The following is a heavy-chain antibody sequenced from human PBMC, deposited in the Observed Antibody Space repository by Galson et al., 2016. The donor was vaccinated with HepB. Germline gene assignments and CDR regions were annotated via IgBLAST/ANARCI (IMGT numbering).Heavy chain of an antibody. Sequence: SLRLSCAASGFNFSRYVMAWVRQSPGKGLEWVSGIIGSGATTFYAGSLEGRFTISRDNSRNTLDLQINSLRAEDTAVYYCARSYYHDLGTYYMDPHWGQGALVTVSS. V-gene: IGHV3-23*01. D-gene: IGHD3-10*01. CDR1: GFNFSRYV. CDR2: IIGSGATT. CDR3: ARSYYHDLGTYYMDPH. J-gene: IGHJ4*02.